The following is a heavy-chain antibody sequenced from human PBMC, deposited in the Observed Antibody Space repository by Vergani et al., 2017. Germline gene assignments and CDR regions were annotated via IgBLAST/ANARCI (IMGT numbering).Heavy chain of an antibody. V-gene: IGHV4-39*01. D-gene: IGHD3-3*01. CDR2: IYYSGST. CDR1: GGSISSSSYY. CDR3: ARHIDYEFWSGYRERDV. Sequence: QLQLQESGPGLVKPSETLSLPRPVSGGSISSSSYYWGWIRQPPGKGLEGIGSIYYSGSTYYNPSLKSRVTISVDTAKNQFSLKLSSVTAADTAVYYCARHIDYEFWSGYRERDVWGKGTTVTVSS. J-gene: IGHJ6*04.